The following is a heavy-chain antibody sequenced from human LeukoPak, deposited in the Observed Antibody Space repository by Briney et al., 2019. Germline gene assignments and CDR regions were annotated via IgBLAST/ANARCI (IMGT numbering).Heavy chain of an antibody. CDR1: GFPFRSYS. V-gene: IGHV3-21*01. Sequence: GGSLRLSFAAPGFPFRSYSMKRGRQAPGKGVEWVSSISSSSSYIYYADSVKGRFTISRDNAKNSLYLQMNSLRAEDTAVYYCAREDEEMATTLDYWGQGTLVTVSS. J-gene: IGHJ4*02. CDR3: AREDEEMATTLDY. CDR2: ISSSSSYI. D-gene: IGHD5-24*01.